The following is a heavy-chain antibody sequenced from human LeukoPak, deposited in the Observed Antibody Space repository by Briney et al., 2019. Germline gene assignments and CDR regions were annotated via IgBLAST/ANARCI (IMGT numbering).Heavy chain of an antibody. J-gene: IGHJ6*03. V-gene: IGHV4-31*03. D-gene: IGHD4-17*01. CDR1: GGSISSGGYY. CDR3: ARLDLKRLQVDDYGDWEAPPTDYYYYMDV. Sequence: PSQTLSLTCTVSGGSISSGGYYWSWIRQHPGKGLEWIGYIYYIGSTYYNPSLKSRVTISVDTSKNQFSLKLSSVTAADTAVYYCARLDLKRLQVDDYGDWEAPPTDYYYYMDVWGKGTTVTVSS. CDR2: IYYIGST.